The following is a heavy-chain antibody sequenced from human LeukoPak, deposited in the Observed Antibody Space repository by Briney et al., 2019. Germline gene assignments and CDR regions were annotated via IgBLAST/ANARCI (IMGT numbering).Heavy chain of an antibody. CDR3: ARLTSGWYMIDY. J-gene: IGHJ4*02. CDR1: GFTFSSYW. CDR2: IRQDGNEK. D-gene: IGHD6-19*01. V-gene: IGHV3-7*01. Sequence: GGSLRLSCAASGFTFSSYWMNWVRQPPGKGLEWVANIRQDGNEKHYVDSVRGRFTISRDNAKNSLYLQMNSLRAEDTAIYYCARLTSGWYMIDYWGRGTLVTVSS.